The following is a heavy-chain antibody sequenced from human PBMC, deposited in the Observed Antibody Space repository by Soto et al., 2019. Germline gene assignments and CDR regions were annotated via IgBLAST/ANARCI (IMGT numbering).Heavy chain of an antibody. Sequence: QVQLVQSGAEVQKPGTSVKVSCQASGYTFSDYYLHWLRQAPGKGLEWMGWISPKSGGTHYAPKFEGRVTLTTDTSVSTAFMELSRLTSDDTAVYYCARGPRTQLWFPNVDWGQGTLVTVSS. V-gene: IGHV1-2*02. CDR1: GYTFSDYY. CDR2: ISPKSGGT. J-gene: IGHJ4*02. D-gene: IGHD5-18*01. CDR3: ARGPRTQLWFPNVD.